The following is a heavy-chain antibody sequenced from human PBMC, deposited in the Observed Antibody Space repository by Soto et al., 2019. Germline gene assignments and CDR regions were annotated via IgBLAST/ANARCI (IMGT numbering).Heavy chain of an antibody. CDR2: IKQDGSET. CDR3: ASQVAAF. Sequence: EVQLVESGGGLVQPGGALRVSCVGSGFIFSTYWMSWVRQAPGKGLEWVANIKQDGSETYYLDSVKGRFTISRDNAKSILYLEMNSLRGEDTAVYYCASQVAAFWGQGTQVTVSS. V-gene: IGHV3-7*05. D-gene: IGHD6-25*01. CDR1: GFIFSTYW. J-gene: IGHJ4*02.